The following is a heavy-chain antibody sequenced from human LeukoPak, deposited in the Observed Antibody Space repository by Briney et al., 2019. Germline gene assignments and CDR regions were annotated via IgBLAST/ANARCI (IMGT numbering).Heavy chain of an antibody. D-gene: IGHD6-6*01. J-gene: IGHJ5*02. CDR1: GASMISHY. CDR3: AKESRSPSGSWFDP. Sequence: SETLSLTCDVSGASMISHYWSWIRRPPGKGLEWIGYIYSSGSTNCNPSLCSRVTISINTSENQFSLKLSSVTAADTAVYYCAKESRSPSGSWFDPWGRGTLVTVSS. V-gene: IGHV4-59*11. CDR2: IYSSGST.